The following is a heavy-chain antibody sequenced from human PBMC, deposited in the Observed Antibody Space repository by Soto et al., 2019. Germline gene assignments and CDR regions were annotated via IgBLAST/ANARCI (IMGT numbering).Heavy chain of an antibody. CDR2: IDWDDDK. V-gene: IGHV2-70*11. D-gene: IGHD2-15*01. CDR1: GFSLSTSGMC. J-gene: IGHJ3*02. CDR3: ARACGYCSGGSPPAAFDI. Sequence: GSGPTLVNPTQTLTLTCTFSGFSLSTSGMCVSWIRQPPGKALEWLARIDWDDDKYYSTSLKTRLIISKDTSKNQVVLTMTNMDPVDTATYYCARACGYCSGGSPPAAFDIWGQGTMVTVSS.